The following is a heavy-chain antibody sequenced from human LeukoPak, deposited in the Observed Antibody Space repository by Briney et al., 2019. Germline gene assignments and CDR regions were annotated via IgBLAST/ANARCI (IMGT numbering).Heavy chain of an antibody. J-gene: IGHJ4*02. Sequence: SQTLSLTCAISGDSVSSKSAAWNWIRQSPSRGLEWLGRTYYRSKWYNDYAVSVKGRITINPDTSKNQFSLQLNSVTPEDTAVYYCAKNQQQLPPYLFDYWGQGTLVTVSS. CDR1: GDSVSSKSAA. CDR3: AKNQQQLPPYLFDY. CDR2: TYYRSKWYN. D-gene: IGHD6-13*01. V-gene: IGHV6-1*01.